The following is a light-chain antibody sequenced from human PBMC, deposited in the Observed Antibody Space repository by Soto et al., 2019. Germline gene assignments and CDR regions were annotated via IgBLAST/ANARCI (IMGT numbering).Light chain of an antibody. Sequence: EIVLTQSAASPSLSPGERATLSYGASQSFSCSYLAWYQQKPGLQPRLLVYDASSRATGIPDRFSARGSGTAFTLTISSLEPEEFAVYYCQQYVSSPLTFSGGNKVEIK. V-gene: IGKV3D-20*01. CDR2: DAS. CDR1: QSFSCSY. J-gene: IGKJ4*01. CDR3: QQYVSSPLT.